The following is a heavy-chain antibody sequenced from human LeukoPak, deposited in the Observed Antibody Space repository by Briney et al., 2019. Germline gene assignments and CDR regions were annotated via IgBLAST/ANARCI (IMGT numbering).Heavy chain of an antibody. CDR1: GYSSTSYW. D-gene: IGHD5-12*01. CDR2: IYPGDSDT. V-gene: IGHV5-51*01. CDR3: AKKAPIRGYSGYDQNAFDI. J-gene: IGHJ3*02. Sequence: LGESLKISCKGSGYSSTSYWIGWVRQMPGKGLEWMGIIYPGDSDTRYSPSLQGQVTISADKSISTAYLQWSSLKASDTAMYYCAKKAPIRGYSGYDQNAFDIWGQGTMVTASS.